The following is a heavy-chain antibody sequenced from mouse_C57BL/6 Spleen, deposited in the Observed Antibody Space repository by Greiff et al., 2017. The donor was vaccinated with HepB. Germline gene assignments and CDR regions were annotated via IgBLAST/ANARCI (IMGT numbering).Heavy chain of an antibody. J-gene: IGHJ1*03. CDR1: GYAFTNYL. CDR2: INPGSGGT. Sequence: VQLQQSGAELVRPGTSVKVSCKASGYAFTNYLIEWVKQRPGQGLEWIGVINPGSGGTNYNEKFKGKATLTADKSSSTAYMQLSSLTSEDTAVYYCTTSYSAVVATNFDVWGTGTTVTVSS. V-gene: IGHV1-54*01. D-gene: IGHD1-1*01. CDR3: TTSYSAVVATNFDV.